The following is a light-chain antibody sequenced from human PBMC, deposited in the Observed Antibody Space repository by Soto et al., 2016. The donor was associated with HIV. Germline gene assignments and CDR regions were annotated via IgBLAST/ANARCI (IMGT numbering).Light chain of an antibody. CDR2: QNN. CDR3: QAWDSSTYVV. V-gene: IGLV3-1*01. CDR1: KLGNTY. Sequence: SYELSQPPSVSVSPGQTASITCSGDKLGNTYASWYQQKPGQSPVLVIYQNNKRPSGIPERFSGSNSGNTATLTISGTQAMDEADYYCQAWDSSTYVVFGGGTKLTVL. J-gene: IGLJ2*01.